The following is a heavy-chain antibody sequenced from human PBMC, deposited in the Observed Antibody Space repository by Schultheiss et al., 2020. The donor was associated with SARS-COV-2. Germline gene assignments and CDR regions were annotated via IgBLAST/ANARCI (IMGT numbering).Heavy chain of an antibody. CDR3: ARDQKGGDFAFDY. D-gene: IGHD2-21*01. CDR1: GFTFSGHA. CDR2: ISSSSSYI. Sequence: GGSLRLSCVASGFTFSGHAMNWVRQVPGKGLEWVSSISSSSSYIYYADSVKGRFTISRDNAKNSLYLQMNSLRAGDTAVYYCARDQKGGDFAFDYWGQGTLVTVSS. V-gene: IGHV3-21*01. J-gene: IGHJ4*02.